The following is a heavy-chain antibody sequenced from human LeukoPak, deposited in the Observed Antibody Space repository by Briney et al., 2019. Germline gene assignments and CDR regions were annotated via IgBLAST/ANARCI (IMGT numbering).Heavy chain of an antibody. J-gene: IGHJ4*02. Sequence: GGSLRLSCAASGYTFSRYSMNWVRQAPGKGLEWVSSIYRDSTYMYYVDSVKGRFTISRDNAKNSLYLQMNSLRAEDTAVYYYARDYGIFTSFDYWGQGILVTVSS. D-gene: IGHD3-9*01. CDR1: GYTFSRYS. CDR3: ARDYGIFTSFDY. CDR2: IYRDSTYM. V-gene: IGHV3-21*01.